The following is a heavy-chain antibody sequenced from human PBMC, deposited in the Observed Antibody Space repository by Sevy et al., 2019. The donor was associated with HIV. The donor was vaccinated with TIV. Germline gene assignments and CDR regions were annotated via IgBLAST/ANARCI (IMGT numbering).Heavy chain of an antibody. CDR2: ISGSGGST. Sequence: GGSLRLSCAASGFTFRSYAMSWVRQAPGKGLEWVAGISGSGGSTKFADSVKGRFTISRDNSKNTLYLQMNSLRAEDTAVYYCAKEYYDFDLWGRGTLVTVSS. D-gene: IGHD1-26*01. J-gene: IGHJ2*01. V-gene: IGHV3-23*01. CDR1: GFTFRSYA. CDR3: AKEYYDFDL.